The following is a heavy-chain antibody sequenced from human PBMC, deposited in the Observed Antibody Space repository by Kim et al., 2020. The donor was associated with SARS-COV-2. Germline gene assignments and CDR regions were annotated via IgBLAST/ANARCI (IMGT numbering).Heavy chain of an antibody. V-gene: IGHV1-69*13. CDR3: ARDIGGYGDYSGFDY. D-gene: IGHD4-17*01. Sequence: SVKVSCKASGGTFSSYAISWVRQAPGQGLEWMGGIIPIFGTANYAQKFQGRVTITADESTSTAYMELSSLRSEDTAVYYCARDIGGYGDYSGFDYWGQGTLVTVSS. CDR1: GGTFSSYA. J-gene: IGHJ4*02. CDR2: IIPIFGTA.